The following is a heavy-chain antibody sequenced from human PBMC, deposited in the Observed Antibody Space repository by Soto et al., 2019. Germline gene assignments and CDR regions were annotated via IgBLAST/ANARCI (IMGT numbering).Heavy chain of an antibody. D-gene: IGHD2-2*01. CDR1: GFTFSSYA. Sequence: PGGSLRLSFAASGFTFSSYAMSWFRQAPGKGLEWVSAISGSGGSTYYADSVKGRFTISRDNNKNTLYLQMNSLIAEDTAVYYCAKSIVEYHLPSAGMDVWGQGTTVTVSS. V-gene: IGHV3-23*01. J-gene: IGHJ6*02. CDR3: AKSIVEYHLPSAGMDV. CDR2: ISGSGGST.